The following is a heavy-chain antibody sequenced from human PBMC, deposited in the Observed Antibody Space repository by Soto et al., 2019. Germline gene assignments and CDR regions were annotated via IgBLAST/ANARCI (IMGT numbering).Heavy chain of an antibody. CDR3: ARYPLPTYYYDSIYFYAYFDH. V-gene: IGHV1-18*01. D-gene: IGHD3-22*01. CDR2: ISAYNGNT. J-gene: IGHJ4*02. Sequence: ASVKVSCKASGYTFTNFGLSWVRQAPGQGLEWMGWISAYNGNTNYAQKLQGRVTMTTDTSTSTAYMELRSLRSDDTAVYYCARYPLPTYYYDSIYFYAYFDHWGQETLVTLSS. CDR1: GYTFTNFG.